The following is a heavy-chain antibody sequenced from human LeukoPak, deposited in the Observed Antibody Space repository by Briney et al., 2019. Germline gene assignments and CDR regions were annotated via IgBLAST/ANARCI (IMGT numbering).Heavy chain of an antibody. D-gene: IGHD3-10*01. J-gene: IGHJ3*02. CDR3: ARSDGYGLVGI. CDR2: IYYSGST. Sequence: SETLSLTCTVSGGSISSDNYYWGWIRQPPGKGLEFIGSIYYSGSTYYNPSLKSRVTISVDTSKNQFSLKLSSVTAADTAVYYCARSDGYGLVGIWGQGTMVTVSS. V-gene: IGHV4-39*07. CDR1: GGSISSDNYY.